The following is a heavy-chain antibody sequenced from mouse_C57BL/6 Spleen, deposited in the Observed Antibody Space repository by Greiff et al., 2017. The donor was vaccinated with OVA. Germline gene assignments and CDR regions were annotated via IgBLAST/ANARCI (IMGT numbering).Heavy chain of an antibody. CDR3: ARGRDGYPSWFAY. V-gene: IGHV1-26*01. D-gene: IGHD2-3*01. CDR2: INPNNGGT. J-gene: IGHJ3*01. CDR1: GYTFTDYY. Sequence: VQLQQSGPELVKPGASVKISCKASGYTFTDYYMNWVKQSHGKSLEWIGDINPNNGGTSYNQKFKGKATLTVDKSSSTAYMELRSLTSEDSAVYYCARGRDGYPSWFAYWGQGTLVTVSA.